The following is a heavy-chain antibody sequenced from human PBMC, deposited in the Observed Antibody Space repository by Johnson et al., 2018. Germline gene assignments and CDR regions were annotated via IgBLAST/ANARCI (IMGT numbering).Heavy chain of an antibody. CDR1: GFTFSSYW. D-gene: IGHD3-10*01. V-gene: IGHV3-74*01. CDR2: INSDGSST. CDR3: ARDLEDGSGSYFPNDAFDI. J-gene: IGHJ3*02. Sequence: EQLQESGGGLVQPGGSLRLSCAASGFTFSSYWMHWVRQAPGTGLVWVSRINSDGSSTSYADSVQGRFTITRDNAKNTLYLQMNSLRAEDTAVYYYARDLEDGSGSYFPNDAFDIWGQGTMVTVSS.